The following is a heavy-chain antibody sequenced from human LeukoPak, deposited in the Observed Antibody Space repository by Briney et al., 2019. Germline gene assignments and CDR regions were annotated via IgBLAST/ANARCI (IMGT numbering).Heavy chain of an antibody. J-gene: IGHJ4*02. CDR2: ISASRDIT. D-gene: IGHD3-22*01. CDR3: AKDLMDYYDSSGYYDY. CDR1: GINYSSYT. Sequence: PGGSLRLSCAASGINYSSYTMNWVRQAPGMGLEWLSYISASRDITYYADSVKGRFTISRDNSKNTLYLQMNSLRAEDTAVYYCAKDLMDYYDSSGYYDYWGQGTLVTVSS. V-gene: IGHV3-23*01.